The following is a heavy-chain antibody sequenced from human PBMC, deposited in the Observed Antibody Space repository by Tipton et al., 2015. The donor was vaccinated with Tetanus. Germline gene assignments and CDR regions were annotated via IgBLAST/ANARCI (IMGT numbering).Heavy chain of an antibody. J-gene: IGHJ4*02. V-gene: IGHV4-59*12. CDR3: ARGGSFLTPSGY. CDR2: IYYSGIT. CDR1: GGSMRSYY. Sequence: TLSLTCTVSGGSMRSYYWSWIRQPPGKGLEWLGYIYYSGITYYNPSLQSRVTISVDTSKNQFSLKLSSVTAAATAVYYCARGGSFLTPSGYWCQGTLVTVSS. D-gene: IGHD1-26*01.